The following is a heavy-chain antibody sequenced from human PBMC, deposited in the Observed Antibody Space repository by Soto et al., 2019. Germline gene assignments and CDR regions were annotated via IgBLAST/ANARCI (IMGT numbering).Heavy chain of an antibody. CDR2: IYWDDDK. D-gene: IGHD3-3*01. CDR3: AHRVLRTVFGLVTTTAIYFDF. Sequence: QITLNESGPTVVRPTETLTLTCRFSGFSLTTSGVGVGWIRQSPGKAPEWRALIYWDDDKRYSASLKIRLTITNDTSKNQVVLTVSDLDPTDTATYYCAHRVLRTVFGLVTTTAIYFDFWGQGTPVAVSS. J-gene: IGHJ4*02. CDR1: GFSLTTSGVG. V-gene: IGHV2-5*02.